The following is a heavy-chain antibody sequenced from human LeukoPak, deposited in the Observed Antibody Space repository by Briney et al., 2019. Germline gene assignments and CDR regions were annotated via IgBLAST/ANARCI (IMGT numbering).Heavy chain of an antibody. V-gene: IGHV4-59*01. Sequence: SETLSLTCTVSGGSISSYYWSWIRQPPGKGLEWIGYIYYSGSTNYNPSLKSRVTISVDTSKNQFSLKLSSVTAADTAVYYCASLTVAGTLDPWGQGTLVTVSS. CDR2: IYYSGST. CDR3: ASLTVAGTLDP. D-gene: IGHD6-19*01. CDR1: GGSISSYY. J-gene: IGHJ5*02.